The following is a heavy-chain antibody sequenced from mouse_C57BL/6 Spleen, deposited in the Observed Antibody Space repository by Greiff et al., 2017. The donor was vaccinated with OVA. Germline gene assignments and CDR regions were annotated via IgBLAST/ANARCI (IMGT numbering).Heavy chain of an antibody. CDR3: ARGSTWSGFAF. V-gene: IGHV1-69*01. D-gene: IGHD4-1*02. Sequence: QVQLQQPGAELVMPGASVKLSCKASGYTFTSYWMHWVKQRPGQGLEWIGEIDPSDSYTNYNQKFKGKSTLTVDTSSSTAYMQLSSLTSESSAVSYCARGSTWSGFAFCGQVTLVTVSS. CDR1: GYTFTSYW. J-gene: IGHJ3*01. CDR2: IDPSDSYT.